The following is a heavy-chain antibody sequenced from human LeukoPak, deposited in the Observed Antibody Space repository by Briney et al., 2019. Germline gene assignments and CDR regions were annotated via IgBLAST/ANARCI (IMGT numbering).Heavy chain of an antibody. CDR2: MNPNSGNT. D-gene: IGHD6-19*01. V-gene: IGHV1-8*01. CDR3: ARGTGYSSGWGDDAFDI. CDR1: GYTFTSYD. Sequence: GASVKVSCKASGYTFTSYDINWVRQATGQGLEWMGWMNPNSGNTGYAQKFQGRVTKTRNTSISTAYMELSSLRSEDTAVYYCARGTGYSSGWGDDAFDIWGQGTMVTVSS. J-gene: IGHJ3*02.